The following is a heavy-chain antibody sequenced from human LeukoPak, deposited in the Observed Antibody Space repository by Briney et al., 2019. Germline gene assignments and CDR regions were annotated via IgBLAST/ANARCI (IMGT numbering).Heavy chain of an antibody. V-gene: IGHV4-59*01. CDR2: IYYSGST. J-gene: IGHJ3*02. CDR1: GGSISSYY. Sequence: SETLSLTCTVSGGSISSYYWSWIRQPPGKGLEWIGYIYYSGSTNYNPSLKSRVTISVDTSKNQFSLKLSSVTAADTAVYYCARDRFFDWNDSDAFDIWGQGTMVTVFS. D-gene: IGHD1-1*01. CDR3: ARDRFFDWNDSDAFDI.